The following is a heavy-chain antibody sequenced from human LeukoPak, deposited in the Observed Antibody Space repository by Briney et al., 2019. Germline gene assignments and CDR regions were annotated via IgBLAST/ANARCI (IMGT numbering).Heavy chain of an antibody. CDR3: ARFTYYYDSSGY. Sequence: SVKVSCKASGGTFSSYAISWVRQAPGQGLEWMGGIIPIFGTTNYAQKFQGRVTITADESTSTAYMELSSLRSEDTAVYYCARFTYYYDSSGYWGQGTLVTVSS. CDR2: IIPIFGTT. J-gene: IGHJ4*02. D-gene: IGHD3-22*01. CDR1: GGTFSSYA. V-gene: IGHV1-69*01.